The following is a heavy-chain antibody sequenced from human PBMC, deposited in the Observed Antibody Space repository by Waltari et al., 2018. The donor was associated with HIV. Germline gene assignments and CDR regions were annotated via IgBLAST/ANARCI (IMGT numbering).Heavy chain of an antibody. CDR2: IYYSGST. CDR3: ASVMTESMDV. CDR1: GGSISSYY. D-gene: IGHD2-21*02. V-gene: IGHV4-59*01. Sequence: QVQLQESGPGLVKPSETLSLTCTVSGGSISSYYWSWIRQPPGKGLEWIGYIYYSGSTNYNPSLKSRVTISVDTSKNQFSLKLSSVTAADTAVYYCASVMTESMDVWGQGTTVTVSS. J-gene: IGHJ6*02.